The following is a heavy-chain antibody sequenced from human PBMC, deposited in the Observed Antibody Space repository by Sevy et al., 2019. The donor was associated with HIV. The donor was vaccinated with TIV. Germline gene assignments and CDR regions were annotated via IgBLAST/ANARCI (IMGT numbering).Heavy chain of an antibody. J-gene: IGHJ1*01. CDR3: ARDAGIVGARAAEYFQH. CDR2: ISSSSSTI. D-gene: IGHD1-26*01. CDR1: GFTFSSYS. V-gene: IGHV3-48*02. Sequence: GGSLRLSCAASGFTFSSYSMNWVRQAPGKGLEWVSYISSSSSTIYYADSVKGRFTISRDNAKNSLYLQMNSLRDEETAVYYCARDAGIVGARAAEYFQHWGQGTLVTVSS.